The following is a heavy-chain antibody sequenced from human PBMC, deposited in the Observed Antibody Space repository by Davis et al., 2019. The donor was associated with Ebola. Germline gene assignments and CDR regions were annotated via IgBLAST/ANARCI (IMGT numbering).Heavy chain of an antibody. CDR3: AKSLEVRFVRQPLDY. D-gene: IGHD1-14*01. Sequence: GESLKISCAASGFTFDDYVIHWVRQAPGKGLEWVSVVSWDGGSTHYADSVQGRFTISRDSRKNSLYLQMNSLRLEDTALYYCAKSLEVRFVRQPLDYWGQGTLVIVSS. CDR2: VSWDGGST. CDR1: GFTFDDYV. J-gene: IGHJ4*02. V-gene: IGHV3-43D*03.